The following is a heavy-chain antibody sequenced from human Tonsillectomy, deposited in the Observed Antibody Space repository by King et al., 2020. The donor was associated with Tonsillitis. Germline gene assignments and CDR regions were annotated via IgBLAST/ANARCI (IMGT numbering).Heavy chain of an antibody. CDR1: GGSLRSSDHY. CDR2: IYYSGTV. J-gene: IGHJ4*02. CDR3: ARYVSGSFDY. V-gene: IGHV4-39*01. Sequence: QLQESGPGVVKPSDTLSLTCTVSGGSLRSSDHYWAWIRQPPGKGLEWIGYIYYSGTVFYNPSLESRFTISGGTSENRFSLKLSSVTAADTAVYFCARYVSGSFDYWGQGALVTVSS. D-gene: IGHD1-26*01.